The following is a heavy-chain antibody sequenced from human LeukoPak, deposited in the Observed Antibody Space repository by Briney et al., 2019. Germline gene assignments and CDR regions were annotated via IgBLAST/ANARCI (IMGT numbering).Heavy chain of an antibody. J-gene: IGHJ4*02. CDR3: AKAQRSYYDILTGYFDY. CDR2: ISWNSGSI. D-gene: IGHD3-9*01. V-gene: IGHV3-9*01. CDR1: GFTFDDYA. Sequence: GRSLRLSCAASGFTFDDYAMHWVRQAPGKGLEWVSGISWNSGSIGYADSVKGRFTISRDNAKNSLYLQMNSLRAEDTALYYCAKAQRSYYDILTGYFDYWGQGTLVTVSS.